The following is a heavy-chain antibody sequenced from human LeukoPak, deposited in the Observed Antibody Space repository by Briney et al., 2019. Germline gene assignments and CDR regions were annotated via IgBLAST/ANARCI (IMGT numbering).Heavy chain of an antibody. CDR3: ARNFGSGRRYCYYVMDV. V-gene: IGHV3-21*01. CDR2: ISSSTSYI. D-gene: IGHD3-10*01. CDR1: GFTFSSYN. Sequence: KPGGSLRLSCAASGFTFSSYNMNWVRQAPGKGLEWVSSISSSTSYIYYADSVKGRFTTSRDNSKNTLYVQMNSLSAEDTAVYYCARNFGSGRRYCYYVMDVWGQGTTVTVAS. J-gene: IGHJ6*02.